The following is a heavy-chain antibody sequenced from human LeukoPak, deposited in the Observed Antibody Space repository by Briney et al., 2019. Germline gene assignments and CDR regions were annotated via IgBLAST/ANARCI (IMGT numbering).Heavy chain of an antibody. CDR1: GGSITSGNYY. V-gene: IGHV4-39*01. Sequence: SETLSLTCTVSGGSITSGNYYWGWLRQPPGEGLVWIGSVYYSGSTYYNPSLKSRVTISRDTTKNQFSLKVNSVTAADTAVYYCARRTMNNFDYWGQGSLVTVSS. J-gene: IGHJ4*02. CDR3: ARRTMNNFDY. CDR2: VYYSGST. D-gene: IGHD1-1*01.